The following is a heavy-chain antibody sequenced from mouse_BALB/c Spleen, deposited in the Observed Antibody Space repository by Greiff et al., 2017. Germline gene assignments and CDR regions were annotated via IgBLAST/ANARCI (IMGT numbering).Heavy chain of an antibody. D-gene: IGHD1-1*01. J-gene: IGHJ2*01. CDR1: GYSITSGYY. Sequence: EVQLVESGPGLVKPSQSLSLTCSVTGYSITSGYYWNWIRQFPGNKLEWMGYISYDGSNNYNPSLKNRISITRDTSKNQFFLKLNSVTTEDTATYYCARVYSYWGQGTTLTVSS. CDR2: ISYDGSN. CDR3: ARVYSY. V-gene: IGHV3-6*02.